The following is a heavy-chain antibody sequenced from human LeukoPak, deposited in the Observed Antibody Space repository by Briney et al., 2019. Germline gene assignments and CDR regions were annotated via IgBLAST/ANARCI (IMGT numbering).Heavy chain of an antibody. CDR2: IYYSGCT. V-gene: IGHV4-59*12. J-gene: IGHJ5*02. Sequence: SETLSLTCTVSGGSISSYYWSWIRQPPGKGLEWIGYIYYSGCTNYNPSLKTRVTISVDTSNDQFSLRLTSVTAADTAVYYCARWRWLPQYNWFDPWGQGILVTVSS. CDR1: GGSISSYY. CDR3: ARWRWLPQYNWFDP. D-gene: IGHD2-15*01.